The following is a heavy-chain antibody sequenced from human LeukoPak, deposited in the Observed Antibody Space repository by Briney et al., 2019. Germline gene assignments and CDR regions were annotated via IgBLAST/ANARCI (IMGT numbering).Heavy chain of an antibody. CDR2: IYDRGPA. Sequence: SQTLSLTCTVSGYAITSGGFSWNWIRQPPGKGLEWIGCIYDRGPAYYNPSLKSRFTISVDRPKNQFFLNVTSLTAADTAVYYCARSRQASGLFNSWGQGTLVVVSS. D-gene: IGHD3-10*01. CDR3: ARSRQASGLFNS. V-gene: IGHV4-30-2*01. J-gene: IGHJ5*01. CDR1: GYAITSGGFS.